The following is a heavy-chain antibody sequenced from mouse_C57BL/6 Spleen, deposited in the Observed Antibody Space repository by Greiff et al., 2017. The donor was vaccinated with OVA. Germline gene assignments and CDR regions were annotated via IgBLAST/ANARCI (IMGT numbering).Heavy chain of an antibody. J-gene: IGHJ2*01. CDR2: ISSGSSTI. CDR1: GFTFSDYG. V-gene: IGHV5-17*01. Sequence: EVKVVESGGGLVKPGGSLKLSCAASGFTFSDYGMHWVRQAPEKGLEWVAYISSGSSTIYYADTVKGRFTISRDNAKNTLFLQMTSLRSEDTAMYYCARCRTEYYFDYWGQGTTLTVSS. D-gene: IGHD4-1*01. CDR3: ARCRTEYYFDY.